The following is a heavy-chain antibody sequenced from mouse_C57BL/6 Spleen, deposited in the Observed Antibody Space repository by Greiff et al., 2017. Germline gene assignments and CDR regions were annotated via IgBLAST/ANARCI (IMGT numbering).Heavy chain of an antibody. V-gene: IGHV1-59*01. D-gene: IGHD2-3*01. CDR3: ARSGGWLLGFAY. CDR1: GYTFTSYW. CDR2: IDPSDSYT. J-gene: IGHJ3*01. Sequence: QVQLQQPGAELVRPGTSVKLSCKASGYTFTSYWMHWVKQRPGQGLEWIGVIDPSDSYTNYNQKFKGKATLTVDTSSSTAYMQLSSLTSEDSAVYYCARSGGWLLGFAYWGQGTLVTVSA.